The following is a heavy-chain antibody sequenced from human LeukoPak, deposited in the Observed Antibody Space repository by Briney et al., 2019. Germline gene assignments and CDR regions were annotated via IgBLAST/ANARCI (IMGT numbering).Heavy chain of an antibody. Sequence: SETLSLTCTVSGGSISSYYWSWIRQPPGKGLEWIGYIYYSGSTNYNPSLKSRVTISVDTSKNRFSLKLSSVTAADTAVYYCARQGSITMVRGVKTHAFDIWGQGTMVTVSS. V-gene: IGHV4-59*08. CDR3: ARQGSITMVRGVKTHAFDI. CDR1: GGSISSYY. CDR2: IYYSGST. D-gene: IGHD3-10*01. J-gene: IGHJ3*02.